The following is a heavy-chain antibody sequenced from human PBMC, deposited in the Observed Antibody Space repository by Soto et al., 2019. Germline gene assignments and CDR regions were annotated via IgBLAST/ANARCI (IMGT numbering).Heavy chain of an antibody. CDR3: ARGATSWSLDFGS. V-gene: IGHV4-59*01. CDR2: ICYSGRT. Sequence: PSETLSLTCTVSAGSISSYYWSWIRQPPGKGLEWIGYICYSGRTNYNPSLKTRVTISVDTSKNQFSLKLSSVTAADTAVYYCARGATSWSLDFGSWGQGTLVTVSS. CDR1: AGSISSYY. J-gene: IGHJ4*02. D-gene: IGHD2-2*01.